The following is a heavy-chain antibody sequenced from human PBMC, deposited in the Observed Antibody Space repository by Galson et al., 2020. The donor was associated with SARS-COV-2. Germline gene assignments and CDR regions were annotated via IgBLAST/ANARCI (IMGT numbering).Heavy chain of an antibody. D-gene: IGHD1-26*01. CDR1: IGSMTSHY. CDR3: AKLAEGRRSSEDY. Sequence: ETSETLSLTCAVSIGSMTSHYWSWIRQAPGKGLEWIGYISYAGSTTYNPSLKSRVTISIDTSKKQFSLRLTSVTAADTALYYCAKLAEGRRSSEDYWGQGTRVTVSS. CDR2: ISYAGST. V-gene: IGHV4-59*08. J-gene: IGHJ4*02.